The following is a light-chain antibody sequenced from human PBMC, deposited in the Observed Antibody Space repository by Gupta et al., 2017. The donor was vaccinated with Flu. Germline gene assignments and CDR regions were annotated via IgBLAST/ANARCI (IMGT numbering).Light chain of an antibody. CDR3: CSYTSASTGV. CDR2: GVR. CDR1: SSAVGAYGL. J-gene: IGLJ3*02. Sequence: QSSLTQPASVSRSPGQPTTTSCTRTSSAVGAYGLVSWDQQHPGKVPKLIIYGVRERPSGVSNRFSGSVSGITASLAIYGLQAEDEADYYCCSYTSASTGVFGGGTKVTVL. V-gene: IGLV2-14*02.